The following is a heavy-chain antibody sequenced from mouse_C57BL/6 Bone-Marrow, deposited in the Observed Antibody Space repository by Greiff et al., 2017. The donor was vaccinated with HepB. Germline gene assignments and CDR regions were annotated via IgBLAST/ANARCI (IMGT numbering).Heavy chain of an antibody. Sequence: VQLQQSGPELVKPGASVKIPCKASGYTFTDYNMDWVKQSHGKSLEWIGDINPNNGGTIYNQKFKGKATLTVDKSSSTAYMELRSLTSEDTAVYYCATYDYDGDAMDYWGQGTSVTVSS. CDR2: INPNNGGT. D-gene: IGHD2-4*01. CDR1: GYTFTDYN. V-gene: IGHV1-18*01. J-gene: IGHJ4*01. CDR3: ATYDYDGDAMDY.